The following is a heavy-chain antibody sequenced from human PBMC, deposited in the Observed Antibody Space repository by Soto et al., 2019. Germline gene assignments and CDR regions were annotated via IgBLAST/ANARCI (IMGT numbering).Heavy chain of an antibody. Sequence: GASVKVSFKASGYTFTGYYMHWVRQAPGQGLEWMGWINPNSGGTNYAQKFQGWVTMTRDTSISTACMELSRLRSDDTAVYYCARVGLIAAAGADAFDIWGQGTMVTVSS. CDR3: ARVGLIAAAGADAFDI. J-gene: IGHJ3*02. CDR2: INPNSGGT. D-gene: IGHD6-13*01. V-gene: IGHV1-2*04. CDR1: GYTFTGYY.